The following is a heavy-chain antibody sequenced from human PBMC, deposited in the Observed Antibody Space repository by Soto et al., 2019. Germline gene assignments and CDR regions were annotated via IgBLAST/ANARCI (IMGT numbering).Heavy chain of an antibody. CDR1: GYSFTSCW. J-gene: IGHJ6*02. D-gene: IGHD6-6*01. CDR3: ARQASSAWDYGMDV. CDR2: IDPSDSYT. V-gene: IGHV5-10-1*01. Sequence: GESLKISCKGSGYSFTSCWISWVRQMPGKGLEWMGRIDPSDSYTNYSPSFQGHVTISADKSISTAYLQWSSLKASDTAMYYCARQASSAWDYGMDVWGQGTTVTVSS.